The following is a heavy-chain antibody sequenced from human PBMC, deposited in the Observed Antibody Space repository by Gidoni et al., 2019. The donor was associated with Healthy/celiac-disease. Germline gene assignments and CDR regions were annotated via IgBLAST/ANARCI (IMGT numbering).Heavy chain of an antibody. CDR1: GFTVSSNY. Sequence: EVQLVETGGGLIQPGGSLRLSCAASGFTVSSNYMSWVRQAPGKGVEWVSVIYSGGSTYYADSVKGRFTISRDNSKNTLYLQMNSLRAEDTAVYYCARGPGYDFWSGYYTGYYYYYMDVWGKGTTVTVSS. CDR3: ARGPGYDFWSGYYTGYYYYYMDV. D-gene: IGHD3-3*01. V-gene: IGHV3-53*02. J-gene: IGHJ6*03. CDR2: IYSGGST.